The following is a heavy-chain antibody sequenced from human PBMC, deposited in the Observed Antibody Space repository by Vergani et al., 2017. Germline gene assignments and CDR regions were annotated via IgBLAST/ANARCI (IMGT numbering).Heavy chain of an antibody. CDR2: IYYSGST. CDR1: GGSISSYY. Sequence: QVQLQESGPGLVKPSETLSLTCTVSGGSISSYYWSWIRQPPGKGLEWIGYIYYSGSTNYNPSLKSRVTISVDTSKNQFSLKLSSVTAADTAVYYCARGDYDILTGSYNWFDPWGQGTLVTVSS. CDR3: ARGDYDILTGSYNWFDP. J-gene: IGHJ5*02. D-gene: IGHD3-9*01. V-gene: IGHV4-59*08.